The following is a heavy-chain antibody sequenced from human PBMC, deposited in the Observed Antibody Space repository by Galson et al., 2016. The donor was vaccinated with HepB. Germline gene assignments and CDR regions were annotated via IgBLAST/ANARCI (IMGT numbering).Heavy chain of an antibody. CDR1: GFTFRTNA. J-gene: IGHJ4*02. Sequence: SLRLSCAASGFTFRTNAMIWVRQTPGKGLEWVSAISATVGSTYYADSVKGRFTISRDNSKNTMYLQMNNLRAGDTAVYYCTREGPQRTSDYWGQGTLVTVSS. V-gene: IGHV3-23*01. CDR2: ISATVGST. CDR3: TREGPQRTSDY. D-gene: IGHD1-26*01.